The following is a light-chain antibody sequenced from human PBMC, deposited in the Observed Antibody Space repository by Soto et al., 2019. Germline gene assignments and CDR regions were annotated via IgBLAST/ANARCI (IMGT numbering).Light chain of an antibody. CDR2: AVS. Sequence: SVLSRHSSVSGSPGQSITISCSGTISDIGSYNHVAWYQQSPGKSPKLMIYAVSDRPPGVSDRFSGYKSGITASLTISGLQTEDEADYYCISYTDRQSYLFGTGTKVTVL. CDR1: ISDIGSYNH. V-gene: IGLV2-14*03. J-gene: IGLJ1*01. CDR3: ISYTDRQSYL.